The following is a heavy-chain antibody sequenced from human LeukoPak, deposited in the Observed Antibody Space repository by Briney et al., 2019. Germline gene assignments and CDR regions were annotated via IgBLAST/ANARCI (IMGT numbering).Heavy chain of an antibody. D-gene: IGHD3-10*01. CDR3: ARVSLVRGAPDYYFDY. Sequence: PSETLSLTCTVSGGSISSDSSYWSWIRQPAGKGLEWIGRIYTSGSTNYNPSLKSRVTISVDTSKNQFSLKLSSVTAADTAVYYCARVSLVRGAPDYYFDYWGQGTLVTVSS. CDR1: GGSISSDSSY. J-gene: IGHJ4*02. V-gene: IGHV4-61*02. CDR2: IYTSGST.